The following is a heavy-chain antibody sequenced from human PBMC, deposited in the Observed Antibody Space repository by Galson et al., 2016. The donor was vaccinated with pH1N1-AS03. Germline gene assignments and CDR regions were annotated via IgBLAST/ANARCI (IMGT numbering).Heavy chain of an antibody. CDR3: TTRSHYNYGMDV. J-gene: IGHJ6*02. V-gene: IGHV3-15*01. Sequence: LRLSCAASGFTFSNAWIIWVRQAPGKGLEWVGRIKSQSYGGTPDYGAPVKGRFTISRDDSKNTLYLQMNSLKTEDTAVYYCTTRSHYNYGMDVWGQGTTVTVSS. CDR1: GFTFSNAW. CDR2: IKSQSYGGTP.